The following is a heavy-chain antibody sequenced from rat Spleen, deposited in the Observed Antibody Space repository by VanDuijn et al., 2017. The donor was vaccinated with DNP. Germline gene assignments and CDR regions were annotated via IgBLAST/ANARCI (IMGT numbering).Heavy chain of an antibody. D-gene: IGHD1-1*01. V-gene: IGHV3-1*01. CDR2: ISYSGST. Sequence: EVQLQESGPGLVKPSQSLSLTCSVTGYSITSNYWAWIRKFPGNKMEWMGYISYSGSTGYNPSLKSRIPITRDTSKNQFFLQLNSVTTEDTATYYCARYYYSGEDYFDYWGQGVMVTVSS. CDR1: GYSITSNY. CDR3: ARYYYSGEDYFDY. J-gene: IGHJ2*01.